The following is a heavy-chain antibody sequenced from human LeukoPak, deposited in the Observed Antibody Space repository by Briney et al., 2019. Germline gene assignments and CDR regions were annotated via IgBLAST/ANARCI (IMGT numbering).Heavy chain of an antibody. D-gene: IGHD1-26*01. CDR2: IYYSGST. CDR3: AREGSLSGYYYYYMDV. J-gene: IGHJ6*03. CDR1: GGSISSYY. V-gene: IGHV4-59*12. Sequence: KPSETLSLTCTVSGGSISSYYWSWIRQPPGKGLEWIGYIYYSGSTYYNPSLKSRVTISVDTSKNQFSLKLSSVTAADTAVYYCAREGSLSGYYYYYMDVWGKGTTVTVSS.